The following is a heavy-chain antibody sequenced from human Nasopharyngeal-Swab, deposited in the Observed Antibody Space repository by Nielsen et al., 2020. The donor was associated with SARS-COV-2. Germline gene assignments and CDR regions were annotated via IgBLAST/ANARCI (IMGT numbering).Heavy chain of an antibody. V-gene: IGHV3-73*01. CDR3: TTDFYFDY. Sequence: GESLNISCAASGFIFSAAAIHWVRQDSGKGLEWVGRIGDKDHNYATTYVASVQGRFTISRDDSKNTAFLQMDSLKTEDTALYYCTTDFYFDYWGQGTLVTVSS. CDR1: GFIFSAAA. J-gene: IGHJ4*02. CDR2: IGDKDHNYAT.